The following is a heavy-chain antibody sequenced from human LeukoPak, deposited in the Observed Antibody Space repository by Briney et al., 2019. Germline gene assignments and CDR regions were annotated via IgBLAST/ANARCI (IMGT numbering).Heavy chain of an antibody. CDR2: INWNGGST. CDR1: GFTFDDYG. J-gene: IGHJ4*02. CDR3: ATGAYDSSAFDY. V-gene: IGHV3-20*04. D-gene: IGHD3-22*01. Sequence: GSLRLSCAASGFTFDDYGMSWVRQAPGKGLEWVSGINWNGGSTGYADSVKGRFTISRDNAKKSLYLQMNSLRAEDTAVYYCATGAYDSSAFDYWGQGTLVTVSS.